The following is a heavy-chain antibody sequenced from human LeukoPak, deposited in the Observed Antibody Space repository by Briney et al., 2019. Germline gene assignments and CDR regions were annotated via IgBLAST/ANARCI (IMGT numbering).Heavy chain of an antibody. Sequence: ASVKVSCKASGYTFTNDYIHWVRQAPGLGLEWMGTVNPSAGSTSYAQKCQGRVTMTRDTSTSTVYMELSSLRSEDTAVYYCARDGQGIAAAGDLDYWGQGTLVTVSS. J-gene: IGHJ4*02. CDR3: ARDGQGIAAAGDLDY. CDR1: GYTFTNDY. D-gene: IGHD6-13*01. CDR2: VNPSAGST. V-gene: IGHV1-46*01.